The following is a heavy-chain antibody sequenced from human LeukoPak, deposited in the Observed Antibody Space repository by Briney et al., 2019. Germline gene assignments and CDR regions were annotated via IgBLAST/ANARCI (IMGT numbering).Heavy chain of an antibody. V-gene: IGHV1-69*05. CDR3: AREGITGTTVRFDP. D-gene: IGHD1-7*01. J-gene: IGHJ5*02. CDR1: GGTFGSYA. CDR2: IIPIFGTA. Sequence: ASVKVSCKASGGTFGSYAIRWVRQAPGQGLEWMGGIIPIFGTANYAQKFQGRVTITTDESTSTAYMELSSLRSEDTAVYYCAREGITGTTVRFDPWGQGTLVTVSS.